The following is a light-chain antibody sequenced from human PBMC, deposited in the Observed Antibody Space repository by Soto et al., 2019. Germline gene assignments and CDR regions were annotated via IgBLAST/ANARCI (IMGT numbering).Light chain of an antibody. V-gene: IGKV1-5*03. Sequence: DIQMTQYTSTLSASVGDRVTITCRASQSIGSWLAWFQQKPGKAPKVLIYKASSLQTGIPERFSGGGSGTEFTLTISSLQPDDFATYYCHQYNSYSSFGQGTMVDI. CDR2: KAS. CDR3: HQYNSYSS. CDR1: QSIGSW. J-gene: IGKJ1*01.